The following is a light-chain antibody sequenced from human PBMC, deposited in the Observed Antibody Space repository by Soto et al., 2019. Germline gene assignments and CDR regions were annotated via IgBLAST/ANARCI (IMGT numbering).Light chain of an antibody. V-gene: IGLV4-69*01. CDR3: QTWGTGINWV. Sequence: QSVLTQSPSASASLGASVKLTCTLSSGHSNYAIAWHQQQPEKGPRYLMKLNSDGSHSKGDGIPDRFSGPSSGAERSLTISSLQSEDEADYYCQTWGTGINWVFGGGTKVTVL. CDR1: SGHSNYA. CDR2: LNSDGSH. J-gene: IGLJ3*02.